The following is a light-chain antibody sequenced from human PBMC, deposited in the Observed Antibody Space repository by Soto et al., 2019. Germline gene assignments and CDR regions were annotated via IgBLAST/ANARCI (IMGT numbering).Light chain of an antibody. CDR2: SND. CDR1: RFNIGSNT. CDR3: AAWDDSVKGPV. J-gene: IGLJ2*01. V-gene: IGLV1-44*01. Sequence: QSVLTQPPSASGTPGQRVTISCSGTRFNIGSNTVNWYQQLPGTAPKLLISSNDRRPSGVPDRLSGSKSGTSASLAIRGLQSEDEADYYCAAWDDSVKGPVFGGGTKLTVL.